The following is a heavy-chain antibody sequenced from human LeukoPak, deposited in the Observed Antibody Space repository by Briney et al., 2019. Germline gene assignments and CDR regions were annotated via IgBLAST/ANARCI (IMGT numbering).Heavy chain of an antibody. CDR1: DDSISDYY. J-gene: IGHJ4*02. V-gene: IGHV4-59*01. Sequence: SETLSLTCTVSDDSISDYYRGWIRQPPRKGLEWIGYFRNSGTSTYNPSLKSRVTISADTSKNQFSLKLNSLTTADTAVYYCTRGAGWLIDYWGQGILVTVSS. CDR3: TRGAGWLIDY. D-gene: IGHD3-16*01. CDR2: FRNSGTS.